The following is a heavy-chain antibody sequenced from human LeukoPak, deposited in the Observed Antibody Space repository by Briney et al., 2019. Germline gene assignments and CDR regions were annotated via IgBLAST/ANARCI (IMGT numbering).Heavy chain of an antibody. CDR3: AKATGYLL. V-gene: IGHV3-53*01. CDR2: IYSGVT. CDR1: GFTVSTNS. D-gene: IGHD1-14*01. Sequence: GGSLRLSCAVSGFTVSTNSMSWVRQAPGKGLEWVSFIYSGVTHYSDSVKGRFTISRANSENTLYLQMNNLRAEDTAVYYCAKATGYLLWGQGTLVTVSS. J-gene: IGHJ4*02.